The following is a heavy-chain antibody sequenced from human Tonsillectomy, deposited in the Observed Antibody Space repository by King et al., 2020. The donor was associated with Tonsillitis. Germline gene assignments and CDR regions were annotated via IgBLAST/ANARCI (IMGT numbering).Heavy chain of an antibody. CDR1: GGSISSSSYY. D-gene: IGHD4-23*01. CDR3: ARHHRGVVTPLGAFDI. CDR2: IYYRGGT. V-gene: IGHV4-39*01. J-gene: IGHJ3*02. Sequence: QLQESGPGLVKPSENLSLTCTVSGGSISSSSYYWGWIRQPPGKGLEYIGSIYYRGGTYYSPSFESRVTISVDTSMNQFSVKLSSVTAADTAVYFCARHHRGVVTPLGAFDIWGQGTMVPVSS.